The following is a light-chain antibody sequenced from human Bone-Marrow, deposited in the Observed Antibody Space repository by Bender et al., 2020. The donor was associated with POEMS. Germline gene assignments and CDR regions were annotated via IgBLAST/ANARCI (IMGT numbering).Light chain of an antibody. CDR2: EVN. Sequence: QSALTQPPSASGSPGQSVTISCTGTSSDVGGYNSVSWYQQHPGKVPKLLVYEVNKRPSGVPDRFSGSKSGNTASVTVSGLQAEDEADYYCTSYAGSNTYVFGSGTKVTVL. CDR3: TSYAGSNTYV. CDR1: SSDVGGYNS. J-gene: IGLJ1*01. V-gene: IGLV2-8*01.